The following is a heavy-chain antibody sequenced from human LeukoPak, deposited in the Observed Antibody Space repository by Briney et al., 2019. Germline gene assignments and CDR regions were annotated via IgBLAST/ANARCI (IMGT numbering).Heavy chain of an antibody. D-gene: IGHD6-6*01. CDR1: GYSFTSYG. CDR2: ISTYNCNT. V-gene: IGHV1-18*01. Sequence: ASVKVSCKASGYSFTSYGITWVRQAPGQGLEWMGWISTYNCNTNYAQKIQGRVTMTTDTSTSTAYMELRSLRSDDTAVYYCAIPRGYSSSSLSFDYWGQGTLVTVSS. J-gene: IGHJ4*02. CDR3: AIPRGYSSSSLSFDY.